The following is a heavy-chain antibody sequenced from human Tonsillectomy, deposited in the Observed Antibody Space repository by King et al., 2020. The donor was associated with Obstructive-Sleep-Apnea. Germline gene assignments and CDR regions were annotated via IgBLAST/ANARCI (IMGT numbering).Heavy chain of an antibody. CDR1: GFSFSDHY. CDR3: AAGGEPPHFEH. D-gene: IGHD1-14*01. Sequence: VQLVESGGGLVQPGGSLRLSCAGSGFSFSDHYMDWVRQAPGKGLEWVGRSKNKVNGFSTQYAASVEGRFAISRDDSKNSLYLQMNSLKTDDTAVYSCAAGGEPPHFEHWGQGTLVTVSS. J-gene: IGHJ4*02. CDR2: SKNKVNGFST. V-gene: IGHV3-72*01.